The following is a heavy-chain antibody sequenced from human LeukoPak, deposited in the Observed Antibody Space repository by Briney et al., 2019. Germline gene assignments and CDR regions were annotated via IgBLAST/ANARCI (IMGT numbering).Heavy chain of an antibody. CDR1: GGSFSGYY. CDR2: INHSGST. J-gene: IGHJ4*02. CDR3: ASEVGYSSGWYSGSYYFDY. D-gene: IGHD6-19*01. Sequence: SETLSLTCAVYGGSFSGYYWSWIRQPPGKGLEWIGEINHSGSTNYNPSLKSRVTISVDKSKNQFSLKLSSVTAADTAVYYCASEVGYSSGWYSGSYYFDYWGQGTLVTVSS. V-gene: IGHV4-34*01.